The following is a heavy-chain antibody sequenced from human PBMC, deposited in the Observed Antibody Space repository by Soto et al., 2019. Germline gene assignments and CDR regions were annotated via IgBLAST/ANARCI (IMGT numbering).Heavy chain of an antibody. D-gene: IGHD6-19*01. J-gene: IGHJ6*02. CDR3: VRDPGSGWTHYYYYGMDV. CDR2: ISYDGSNK. V-gene: IGHV3-30-3*01. Sequence: PGGSLRLSCAASGFTFSSYAMHWVRQAPGKGLEWVAVISYDGSNKYYVDSVKGRFTISRDNSKNTLYLQMNSLRVEDTAVYYCVRDPGSGWTHYYYYGMDVWGQGTKVTVYS. CDR1: GFTFSSYA.